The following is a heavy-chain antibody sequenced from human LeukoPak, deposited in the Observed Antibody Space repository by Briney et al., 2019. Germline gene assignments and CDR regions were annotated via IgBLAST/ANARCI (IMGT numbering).Heavy chain of an antibody. J-gene: IGHJ4*02. CDR1: GGTFSGYA. CDR3: ARGQANRLVWFGELLSNINPFDY. CDR2: ISGYNGNT. V-gene: IGHV1-18*01. Sequence: ASVKVSCKASGGTFSGYAISWVRQAPGQGLEWMGWISGYNGNTKYVEKFQGRVTMTTDTSTSTADMELRSLRSDDTAVYYCARGQANRLVWFGELLSNINPFDYWGQGSLVTVSS. D-gene: IGHD3-10*01.